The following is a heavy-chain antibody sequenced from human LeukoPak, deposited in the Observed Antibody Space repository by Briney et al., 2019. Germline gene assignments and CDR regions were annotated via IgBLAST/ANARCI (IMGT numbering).Heavy chain of an antibody. Sequence: GGSLRLSCAASGFTLSDHYMSWTRQAPGRGLEWVSYISGRGGTIYYADSVKGRLTISRDNAKNSLYLQMNSLRAEDTAVYYCAGAPDSYYYGMDVWGQGTTVTVSS. V-gene: IGHV3-11*01. D-gene: IGHD3-22*01. J-gene: IGHJ6*02. CDR3: AGAPDSYYYGMDV. CDR2: ISGRGGTI. CDR1: GFTLSDHY.